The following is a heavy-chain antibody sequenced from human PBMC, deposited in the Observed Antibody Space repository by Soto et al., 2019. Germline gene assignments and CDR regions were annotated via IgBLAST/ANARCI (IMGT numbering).Heavy chain of an antibody. V-gene: IGHV3-7*01. CDR3: ARVSRRSRDY. CDR1: GFTFSTYV. J-gene: IGHJ4*02. CDR2: INQDGSEE. Sequence: GGSLRLSCEASGFTFSTYVMSWVRQAPGKGLEWVASINQDGSEEFYVDSVKGRFTISRDNAKSSLYLQMNSLRVDDTAVYYCARVSRRSRDYWGQGTLVTVSS.